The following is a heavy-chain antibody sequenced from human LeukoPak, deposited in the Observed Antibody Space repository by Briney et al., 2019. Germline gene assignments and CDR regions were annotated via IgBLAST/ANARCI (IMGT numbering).Heavy chain of an antibody. V-gene: IGHV3-30*02. Sequence: PGGSLRLSCAASGFTFSSYGMHWVRQAPGKGLEWVAFIRYDGSNKYYADSVKGRFTISRDNSKNTLYLQMNSLRAEDTAVYYCAKDMLAARSGYYYYMDVWGKGTTVTVSS. CDR3: AKDMLAARSGYYYYMDV. J-gene: IGHJ6*03. CDR2: IRYDGSNK. CDR1: GFTFSSYG. D-gene: IGHD6-6*01.